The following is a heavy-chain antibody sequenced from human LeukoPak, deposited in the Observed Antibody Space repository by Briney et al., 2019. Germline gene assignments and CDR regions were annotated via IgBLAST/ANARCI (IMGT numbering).Heavy chain of an antibody. CDR2: ISSSSSYI. CDR1: GFTFSSYS. CDR3: ARDYYDSSGYYEGGY. D-gene: IGHD3-22*01. J-gene: IGHJ4*02. Sequence: GGSLRLSCAASGFTFSSYSMNWVRQAPGKGLEWVSSISSSSSYIYYADSVKGRFTISRDNAKNTLYLQMNSLRAEDTAVYYCARDYYDSSGYYEGGYWGQGTLVTVSS. V-gene: IGHV3-21*01.